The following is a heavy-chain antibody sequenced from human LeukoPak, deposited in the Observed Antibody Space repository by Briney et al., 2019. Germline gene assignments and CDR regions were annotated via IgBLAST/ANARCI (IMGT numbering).Heavy chain of an antibody. CDR2: INHSGST. CDR1: GGSFSGYY. D-gene: IGHD1-26*01. J-gene: IGHJ4*02. V-gene: IGHV4-34*01. Sequence: SETLSLTCAVYGGSFSGYYWSWIRQPPGKGLEWIGEINHSGSTNYNPSLKSRVTISVDTSKNQFSLKLSSVTAADTAVYYCARGGWELPEGSLDYWGQGTLVTVSS. CDR3: ARGGWELPEGSLDY.